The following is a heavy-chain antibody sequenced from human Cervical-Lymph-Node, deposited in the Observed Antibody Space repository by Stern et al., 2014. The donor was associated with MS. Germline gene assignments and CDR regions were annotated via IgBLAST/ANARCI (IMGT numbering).Heavy chain of an antibody. Sequence: VQLVESGGGVVQPGRSLRLSCAASGFTFSSYGMHWVRQAPGKGLEWVAVIWYDGSNEYYADSVKGRFTISRDNSKNTLNLQMNSLRAEDTAVYYCASETSGWSALNVWGQGTTVTVSS. D-gene: IGHD6-19*01. CDR2: IWYDGSNE. CDR3: ASETSGWSALNV. CDR1: GFTFSSYG. J-gene: IGHJ6*02. V-gene: IGHV3-33*01.